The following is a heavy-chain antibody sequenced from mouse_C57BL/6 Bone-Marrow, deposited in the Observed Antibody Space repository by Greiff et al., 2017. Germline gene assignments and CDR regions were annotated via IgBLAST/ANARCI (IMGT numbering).Heavy chain of an antibody. CDR1: GYTFTSYD. CDR2: IYPRDGST. Sequence: VQLQQSGPELVKPGASVKLSCKASGYTFTSYDINWVKQRPGQGLEWIGWIYPRDGSTKYNEKFKGKATLTVDTSSSTAYLELHSLPSEDAAVYYCARLEFDGRSGDGYFDVWGTGTTVTVTS. CDR3: ARLEFDGRSGDGYFDV. J-gene: IGHJ1*03. V-gene: IGHV1-85*01. D-gene: IGHD1-1*01.